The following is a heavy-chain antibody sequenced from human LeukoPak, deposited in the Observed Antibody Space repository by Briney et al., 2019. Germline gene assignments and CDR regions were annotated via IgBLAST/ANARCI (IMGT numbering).Heavy chain of an antibody. CDR1: GFTFSSYS. D-gene: IGHD3-22*01. CDR2: ISSSSSYI. V-gene: IGHV3-21*01. J-gene: IGHJ4*02. Sequence: GGSLRLSCAASGFTFSSYSMNWVRQAPGKGLEWVSSISSSSSYIYYADSVKGRFTISRDNAKNSLYLQMNSLRAEDTAVYYCARASCDSSGYDLWGQGTLVTVSS. CDR3: ARASCDSSGYDL.